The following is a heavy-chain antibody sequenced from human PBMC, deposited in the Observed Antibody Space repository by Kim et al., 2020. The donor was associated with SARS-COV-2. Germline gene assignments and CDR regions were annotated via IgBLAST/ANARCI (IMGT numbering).Heavy chain of an antibody. J-gene: IGHJ4*02. Sequence: SETLSLTCAVSGAFISGHHWSWLRQPPGKGLEWIGYIYHSGSTNYNPSLKSRVTISLDTSKNQFSPKLSSVTAADTALYYCARGGWSLDYWGQGTLVTVS. CDR2: IYHSGST. CDR3: ARGGWSLDY. V-gene: IGHV4-59*11. CDR1: GAFISGHH. D-gene: IGHD2-15*01.